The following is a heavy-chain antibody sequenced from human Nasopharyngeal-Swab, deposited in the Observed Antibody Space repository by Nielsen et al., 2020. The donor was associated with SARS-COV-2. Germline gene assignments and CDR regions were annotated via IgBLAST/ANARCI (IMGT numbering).Heavy chain of an antibody. J-gene: IGHJ6*02. Sequence: SETLSLTCTVSGDSISSNYFYWGWIRQPPGKGLEWIGSITRSGHTFYNPSVQSRITISADTSKNHFSLKLTSVTAADTAVYYCARLPGYCIGNSCSGHYVMDVWGQGTTVAVSS. CDR1: GDSISSNYFY. CDR3: ARLPGYCIGNSCSGHYVMDV. CDR2: ITRSGHT. D-gene: IGHD2-2*01. V-gene: IGHV4-39*02.